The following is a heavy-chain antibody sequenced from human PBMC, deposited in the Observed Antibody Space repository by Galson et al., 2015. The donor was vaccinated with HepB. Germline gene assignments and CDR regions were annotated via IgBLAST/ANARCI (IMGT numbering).Heavy chain of an antibody. CDR2: INPNSGGT. Sequence: SVKVSCKASGGTFSSYAISWVRQAPGQGLEWMGWINPNSGGTNYAQKFQGRVTMTRDTSISTAYMELSRLKSDDTAVYYCASLGRVTMIVVVNDYGMDVWGQGTTVTVSS. V-gene: IGHV1-2*02. D-gene: IGHD3-22*01. J-gene: IGHJ6*02. CDR1: GGTFSSYA. CDR3: ASLGRVTMIVVVNDYGMDV.